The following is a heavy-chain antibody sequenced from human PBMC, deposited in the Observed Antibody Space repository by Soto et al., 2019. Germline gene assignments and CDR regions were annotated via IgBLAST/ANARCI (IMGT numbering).Heavy chain of an antibody. CDR1: GGTFSSYA. D-gene: IGHD2-2*01. Sequence: QVQLVQSGAEVKKPGSSVKVSCKASGGTFSSYAISWVRQAPGQGLEWMGGIIPSFGTANYAQKFQGRVTITADESTSTAYMELSSLRSEDTAVYYCAREGRDIVVVPAAMPEYYYYGMDVWGQGTTVTVSS. CDR3: AREGRDIVVVPAAMPEYYYYGMDV. CDR2: IIPSFGTA. V-gene: IGHV1-69*01. J-gene: IGHJ6*02.